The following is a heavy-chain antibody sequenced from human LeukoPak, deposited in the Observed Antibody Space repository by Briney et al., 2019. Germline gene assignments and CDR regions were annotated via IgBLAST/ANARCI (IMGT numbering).Heavy chain of an antibody. CDR2: MNPNRGNT. J-gene: IGHJ6*02. Sequence: ASVKVSCKASGYTFTSYDINWVRQATGQGLEWMGWMNPNRGNTGYAQKFQGRVTMTRNTSISTAYMELSSLRSEDTAVYYCARRLGYYYGMDVWGQGTTVTVSS. D-gene: IGHD3-22*01. V-gene: IGHV1-8*01. CDR3: ARRLGYYYGMDV. CDR1: GYTFTSYD.